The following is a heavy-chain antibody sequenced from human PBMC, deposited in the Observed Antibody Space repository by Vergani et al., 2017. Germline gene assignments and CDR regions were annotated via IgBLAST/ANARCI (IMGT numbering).Heavy chain of an antibody. V-gene: IGHV1-2*06. Sequence: QVQLVQSGAEVKKPGASVKVSCKASGYTFTGYYMHWVRQAPGQGLEWMGRINPNSGGTNYAQKFQGRVTMTRDTSISTAYMELCRLRSDDTAVYYCARDLVAARRTVYYFDYWGQGTLVTVSS. CDR1: GYTFTGYY. CDR2: INPNSGGT. J-gene: IGHJ4*02. CDR3: ARDLVAARRTVYYFDY. D-gene: IGHD6-6*01.